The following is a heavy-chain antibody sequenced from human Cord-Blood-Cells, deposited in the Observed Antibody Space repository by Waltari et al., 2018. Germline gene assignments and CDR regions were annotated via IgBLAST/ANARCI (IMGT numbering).Heavy chain of an antibody. CDR2: ISWNSGSI. V-gene: IGHV3-9*03. D-gene: IGHD2-2*01. J-gene: IGHJ3*02. CDR1: GFTFDDYA. Sequence: LSCAASGFTFDDYAMHWVRQAPGKGLEWVSGISWNSGSIGYADSVKGRFTISRDNAKNSLYLQMNSLRAEDMALYYCAKDGYCSSTSCYAFDIWGQGTMVTVSS. CDR3: AKDGYCSSTSCYAFDI.